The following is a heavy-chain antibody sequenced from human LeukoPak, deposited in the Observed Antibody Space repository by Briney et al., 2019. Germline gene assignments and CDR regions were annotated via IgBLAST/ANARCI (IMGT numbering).Heavy chain of an antibody. D-gene: IGHD3-10*01. CDR1: GFTFSSSA. V-gene: IGHV3-74*01. CDR3: ARETGSGYGMDV. CDR2: INSDGSST. Sequence: GGSLRLSCAASGFTFSSSAMSWVRQAPGKGLEWVSRINSDGSSTSYADSVKGRFTISRDNAKNTLCLQMNSLRAEDTAVYYCARETGSGYGMDVWGQGTTVTVSS. J-gene: IGHJ6*02.